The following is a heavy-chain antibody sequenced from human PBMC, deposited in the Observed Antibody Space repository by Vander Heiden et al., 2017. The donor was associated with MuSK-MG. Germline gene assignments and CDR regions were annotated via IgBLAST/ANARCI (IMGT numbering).Heavy chain of an antibody. CDR2: IKDSGST. Sequence: QVQLQQWGAGLLKPSETLSLTCAVSGGSLSDFYWSWIRQSPGKGLEWIGEIKDSGSTNYNPSLKSRVTISVDKSKNQFSLRLTSVTAADTAVYYCARDERYFDSSGYYCYYWGQGTLVTVSS. V-gene: IGHV4-34*01. CDR3: ARDERYFDSSGYYCYY. CDR1: GGSLSDFY. D-gene: IGHD3-22*01. J-gene: IGHJ4*02.